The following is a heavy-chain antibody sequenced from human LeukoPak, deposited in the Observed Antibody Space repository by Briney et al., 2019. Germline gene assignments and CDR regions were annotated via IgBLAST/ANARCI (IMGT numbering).Heavy chain of an antibody. CDR3: ARGKDFWSGYRYYYYYYGMDV. D-gene: IGHD3-3*01. V-gene: IGHV3-48*03. J-gene: IGHJ6*02. CDR1: GFTFSSYE. CDR2: ISSSGSTI. Sequence: PGGSLRLSCAASGFTFSSYEMNWVRQAPGKGLEWVSYISSSGSTIYYADSVKGRFTISRDNAKNSLYLQMNSLRAEDTAAYYCARGKDFWSGYRYYYYYYGMDVWGQGTTVTVSS.